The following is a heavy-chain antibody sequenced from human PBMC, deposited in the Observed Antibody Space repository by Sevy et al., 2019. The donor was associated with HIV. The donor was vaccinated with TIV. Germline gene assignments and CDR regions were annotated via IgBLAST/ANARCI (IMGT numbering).Heavy chain of an antibody. CDR3: ATITHCSDIRCYWFDP. J-gene: IGHJ5*02. CDR2: SDPEDGKT. D-gene: IGHD2-2*01. V-gene: IGHV1-24*01. Sequence: ASVKVSCKVSGYTLTESSIHWVRQAPGKGLEWMGGSDPEDGKTIYAQNFQGRVTMTEDISTDTVYMELSSLRSEDTAVYYCATITHCSDIRCYWFDPWGQRTLVTVSS. CDR1: GYTLTESS.